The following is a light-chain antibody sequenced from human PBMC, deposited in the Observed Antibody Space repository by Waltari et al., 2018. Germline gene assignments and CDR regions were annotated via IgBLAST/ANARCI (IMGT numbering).Light chain of an antibody. CDR3: QQYYSTPYL. CDR1: QSVLYSSNNKNY. V-gene: IGKV4-1*01. Sequence: DIVMTQSPDSLAVSLGERATINCKSSQSVLYSSNNKNYLGRYQQKPGQHPKLLIYWASTREAGVPDRFSGSGSWTDFTLTISTLQAEDVAVYYCQQYYSTPYLFGQGTKLEIK. J-gene: IGKJ2*01. CDR2: WAS.